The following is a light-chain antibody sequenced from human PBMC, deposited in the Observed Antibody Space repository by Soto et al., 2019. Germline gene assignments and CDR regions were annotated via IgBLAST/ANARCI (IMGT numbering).Light chain of an antibody. Sequence: SYELTQPPSVSVSPGQTASITCSGDKLGDKYACWYQQKPGQSPVLVIYQDSKRPSGIPERFSCSNSGNTATLTISGTQAMDEADYYCQAWDSSTGVFGTGTQLTVL. J-gene: IGLJ1*01. V-gene: IGLV3-1*01. CDR2: QDS. CDR1: KLGDKY. CDR3: QAWDSSTGV.